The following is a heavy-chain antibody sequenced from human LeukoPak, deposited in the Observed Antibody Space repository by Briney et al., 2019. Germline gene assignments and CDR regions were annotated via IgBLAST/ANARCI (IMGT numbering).Heavy chain of an antibody. CDR1: GYSFTSYW. CDR3: ARTSRSMDSSGIYTEQNDY. J-gene: IGHJ4*02. Sequence: GESLKISCKGSGYSFTSYWIGWVRQMPGKGLEWMGIVYPGDSDTRYSPSFQGQVTISADKSISTAYLQWSSLKASDTAMYYGARTSRSMDSSGIYTEQNDYWGQGTLVTVSS. D-gene: IGHD3-22*01. CDR2: VYPGDSDT. V-gene: IGHV5-51*01.